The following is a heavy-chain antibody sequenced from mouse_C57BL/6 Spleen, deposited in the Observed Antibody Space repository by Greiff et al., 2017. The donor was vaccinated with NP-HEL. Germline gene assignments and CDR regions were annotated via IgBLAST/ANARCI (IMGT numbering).Heavy chain of an antibody. CDR2: ISSGSSTI. D-gene: IGHD2-4*01. CDR3: ARGDYPFAY. J-gene: IGHJ3*01. V-gene: IGHV5-17*01. Sequence: EVKLVESGGGLVKPGGSLKLSCAASGFTFSDYGMHWVRQAPEKGLEWVAYISSGSSTIYYADTVKGRFTISSDNAKNTLFLQMTSLRSEDTSMYYCARGDYPFAYWGQGTLVTVSA. CDR1: GFTFSDYG.